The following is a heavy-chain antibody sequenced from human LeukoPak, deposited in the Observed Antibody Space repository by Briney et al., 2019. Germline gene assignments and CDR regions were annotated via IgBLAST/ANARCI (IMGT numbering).Heavy chain of an antibody. J-gene: IGHJ4*02. V-gene: IGHV4-30-4*08. CDR1: GGSISSGDYY. CDR2: IYYSGST. CDR3: ARDLANPVRGPLQGSGYFDY. Sequence: SETLSLTCTVSGGSISSGDYYWSWIRQPPGKGLEWIGHIYYSGSTYYNPSLKSRVTISVDTSKNQFSLKLSSVTAADTAVYYCARDLANPVRGPLQGSGYFDYWGQGTLVTVSS. D-gene: IGHD3-10*01.